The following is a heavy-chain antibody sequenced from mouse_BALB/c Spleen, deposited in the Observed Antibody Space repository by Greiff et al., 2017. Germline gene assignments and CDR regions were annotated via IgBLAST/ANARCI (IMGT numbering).Heavy chain of an antibody. CDR3: TRSYYYGSYYYFDY. J-gene: IGHJ2*01. Sequence: QVQLKQSGAELVKPGASVKLSCKASGYTFTSYYMYWVKQRPGQGLEWIGEINPSNGGTNFNEKFKSKATLTVDKSSSTAYMQLSSLTSEDSAVYYCTRSYYYGSYYYFDYWGQGTTLTVSS. CDR1: GYTFTSYY. V-gene: IGHV1S81*02. D-gene: IGHD1-1*01. CDR2: INPSNGGT.